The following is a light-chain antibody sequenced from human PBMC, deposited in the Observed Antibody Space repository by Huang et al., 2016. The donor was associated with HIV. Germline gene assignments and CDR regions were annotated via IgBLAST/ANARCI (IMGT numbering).Light chain of an antibody. CDR1: QSVRDN. V-gene: IGKV3-15*01. Sequence: EVLMTQSPATLSESPGGRVTISCWASQSVRDNLAWFQQKPGQAPRLLLHGSSTRATGVPARFSGSGSGTGFTLTITSLQSEDYAVYYCQRYYTWPRTFGQGTRVE. CDR3: QRYYTWPRT. J-gene: IGKJ1*01. CDR2: GSS.